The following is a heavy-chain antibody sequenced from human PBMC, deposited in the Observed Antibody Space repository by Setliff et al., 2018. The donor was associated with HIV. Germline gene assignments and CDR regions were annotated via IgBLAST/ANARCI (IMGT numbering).Heavy chain of an antibody. CDR2: ISSSSSYI. CDR1: GFTFSSYS. CDR3: ASLGYCSSTSCHPPY. D-gene: IGHD2-2*01. J-gene: IGHJ4*02. Sequence: GGSLRLSCAASGFTFSSYSMNWVRQAPGKGLEWVSSISSSSSYIYYADSVKGRFTISRDNVKNSLYLQMNSLRAEDTAVYYCASLGYCSSTSCHPPYWGQGTLVTVSS. V-gene: IGHV3-21*01.